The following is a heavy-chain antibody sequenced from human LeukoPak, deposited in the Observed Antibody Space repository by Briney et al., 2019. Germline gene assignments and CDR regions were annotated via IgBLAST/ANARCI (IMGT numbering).Heavy chain of an antibody. D-gene: IGHD3-10*01. CDR3: ARGLRGSFGDRYGMDV. CDR1: GYTFTSCD. V-gene: IGHV1-8*01. CDR2: INPNRGHT. Sequence: ASVMASSCASGYTFTSCDIKRWRRPTGRGGEGRSGINPNRGHTGHAQKFHGRVTMTRNSSIITAYMELSSLRSEDTAVYYCARGLRGSFGDRYGMDVWGQGTTVTVSS. J-gene: IGHJ6*02.